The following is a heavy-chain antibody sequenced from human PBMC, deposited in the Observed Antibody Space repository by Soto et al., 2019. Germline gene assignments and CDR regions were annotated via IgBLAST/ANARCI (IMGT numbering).Heavy chain of an antibody. D-gene: IGHD3-10*01. CDR2: ITANNVNT. J-gene: IGHJ4*02. Sequence: ASVKVSCKTSGYTFTSYGISWVRQAPGQGLEWMGWITANNVNTSYAQKFQGRVTMTTDTPTATAYMELRRLRSDDTAVYYCARDKGGYYLEPNDYWGQGTLVTVSS. V-gene: IGHV1-18*01. CDR1: GYTFTSYG. CDR3: ARDKGGYYLEPNDY.